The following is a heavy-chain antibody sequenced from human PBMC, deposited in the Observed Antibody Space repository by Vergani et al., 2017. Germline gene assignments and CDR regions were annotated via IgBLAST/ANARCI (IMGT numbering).Heavy chain of an antibody. CDR1: GYTFSTYG. V-gene: IGHV1-18*01. Sequence: QVQLVQSGAEVKKPGASVKVSCKASGYTFSTYGISWVRQAPGQGLEWMGWISAYNGNTNYPEQFQGRLTMTTDTSTRTAYMELISLRPEDTAVYYCAREGNYYDSTGFGPGGSFDWGPGTLVTVSP. CDR2: ISAYNGNT. CDR3: AREGNYYDSTGFGPGGSFD. D-gene: IGHD3-22*01. J-gene: IGHJ4*02.